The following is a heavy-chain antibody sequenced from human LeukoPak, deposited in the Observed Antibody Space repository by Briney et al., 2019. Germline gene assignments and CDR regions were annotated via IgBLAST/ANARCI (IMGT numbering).Heavy chain of an antibody. V-gene: IGHV1-3*02. CDR3: ARSQQLDYGMDV. J-gene: IGHJ6*02. Sequence: ASVKVSCKASGYTFTSYAMHWVRQAPGQRLEWMGWSNAGNGNTKYSQEFQGRVTITRDTSASTAYVELSSLRSEDMAVYYCARSQQLDYGMDVWGQGTTVTVSS. CDR1: GYTFTSYA. D-gene: IGHD6-13*01. CDR2: SNAGNGNT.